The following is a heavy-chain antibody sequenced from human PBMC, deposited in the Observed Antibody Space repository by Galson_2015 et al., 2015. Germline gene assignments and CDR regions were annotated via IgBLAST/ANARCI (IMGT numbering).Heavy chain of an antibody. D-gene: IGHD3-16*01. J-gene: IGHJ3*02. Sequence: PALVKPTQTLTLTCTFSGFSLSTSGVGVGWIRQPPGKALEWLALIYWDDDKRYSPSLKSRLTITKDTSKNQVVLTMTNMDPVDTATYYCAHRETYDSIWGGLAFDIWGQGTMVTVSS. CDR2: IYWDDDK. V-gene: IGHV2-5*02. CDR1: GFSLSTSGVG. CDR3: AHRETYDSIWGGLAFDI.